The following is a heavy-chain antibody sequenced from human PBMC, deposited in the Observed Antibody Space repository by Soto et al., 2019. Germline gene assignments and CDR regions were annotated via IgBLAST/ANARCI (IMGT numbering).Heavy chain of an antibody. Sequence: PGGSLRLSCAASGFTFSSYAMSWVRQAPGKGLEWVSAISGSGGSTYYADTVKGRFTISRDNSKNTLYLQMNSLRAEDTAVYYCAKGRFPGPVATMTYFDYWGQGTLVTVSS. CDR3: AKGRFPGPVATMTYFDY. J-gene: IGHJ4*02. D-gene: IGHD5-12*01. CDR2: ISGSGGST. V-gene: IGHV3-23*01. CDR1: GFTFSSYA.